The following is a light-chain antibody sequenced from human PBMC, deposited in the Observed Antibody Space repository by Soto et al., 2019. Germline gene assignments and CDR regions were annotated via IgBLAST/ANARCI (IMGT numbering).Light chain of an antibody. CDR1: QTIYSN. V-gene: IGKV3-15*01. J-gene: IGKJ1*01. Sequence: IVMTQSPATLSVSPGERATLSCRAGQTIYSNVAWYQQRPGQAPRLLIYRASTRATGVPARFSGGGSGTEFTLTISGLQSEDVALYYCQQYQNLWTFGQGTKVDI. CDR2: RAS. CDR3: QQYQNLWT.